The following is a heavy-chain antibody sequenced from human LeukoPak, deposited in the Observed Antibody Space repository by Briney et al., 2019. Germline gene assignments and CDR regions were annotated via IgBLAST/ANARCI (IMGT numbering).Heavy chain of an antibody. CDR3: ARGRGITGTTPLDY. V-gene: IGHV1-18*01. D-gene: IGHD1-20*01. J-gene: IGHJ4*02. Sequence: ASVKVSCKASGYTFTSYGISWVRQVPGQGLEWMGWISAYNGNTNYAQKLQGRVTMTTDTSTSTAYMELRSLRSDDTAVYYCARGRGITGTTPLDYWGQGTLVTVSS. CDR1: GYTFTSYG. CDR2: ISAYNGNT.